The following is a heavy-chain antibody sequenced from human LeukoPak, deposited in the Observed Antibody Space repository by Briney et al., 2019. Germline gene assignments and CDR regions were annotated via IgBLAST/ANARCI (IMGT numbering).Heavy chain of an antibody. D-gene: IGHD3-16*02. J-gene: IGHJ4*02. CDR1: GFTFSSYE. Sequence: LRLSCAASGFTFSSYEMNWIRQPPGKGLEWIGEINHSGSTNYNPSLKSRVTISVDTSKNQFSLKLSSVTAADTAVYYCARGRNDYVWGSYRYGGHFDYWGQGALVTVSS. CDR3: ARGRNDYVWGSYRYGGHFDY. V-gene: IGHV4-34*01. CDR2: INHSGST.